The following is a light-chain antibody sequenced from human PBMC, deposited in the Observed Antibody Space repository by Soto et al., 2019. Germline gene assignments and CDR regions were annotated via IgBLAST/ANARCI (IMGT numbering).Light chain of an antibody. CDR2: EAS. CDR1: QSVGSY. Sequence: EIVLTQSPVTLSLPPGERATLSCRASQSVGSYLGWYQQKPGQAPRLLIYEASNRATGIPGRFSGSGSGTDFTLTISSLEPEDFAVYYCQQRNNWLTFGGGTKVDIK. J-gene: IGKJ4*01. CDR3: QQRNNWLT. V-gene: IGKV3-11*01.